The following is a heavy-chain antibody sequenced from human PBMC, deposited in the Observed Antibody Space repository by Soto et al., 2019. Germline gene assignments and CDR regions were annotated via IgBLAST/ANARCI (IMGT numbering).Heavy chain of an antibody. CDR3: ARVWGGAFDI. Sequence: PSETLSLTCAVSGGSISSGGYSWSWIRQPPGKGLEWIGYMYHSGSTYYNPSLKSRVTISVDTSKNQFSLKLSSVTAADTAVYYCARVWGGAFDIWGQGTMVTVSS. CDR1: GGSISSGGYS. V-gene: IGHV4-30-2*01. D-gene: IGHD3-10*01. J-gene: IGHJ3*02. CDR2: MYHSGST.